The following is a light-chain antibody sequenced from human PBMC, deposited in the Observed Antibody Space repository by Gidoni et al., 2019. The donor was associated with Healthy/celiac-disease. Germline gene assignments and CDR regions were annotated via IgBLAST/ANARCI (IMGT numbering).Light chain of an antibody. Sequence: EIVLTQSPGTRSLSPGERATLSCRARQSVRSRYLAWYQQKPGQAPRLLIYGASSRATGLPDRFSGSGSGTDFTLTISRLEPEDFAVYYWQQYGSSPRTFGGGTKVEIK. CDR3: QQYGSSPRT. CDR2: GAS. V-gene: IGKV3-20*01. CDR1: QSVRSRY. J-gene: IGKJ4*01.